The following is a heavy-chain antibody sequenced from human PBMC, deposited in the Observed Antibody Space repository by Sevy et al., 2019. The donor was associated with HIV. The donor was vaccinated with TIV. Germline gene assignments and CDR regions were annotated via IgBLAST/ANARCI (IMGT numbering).Heavy chain of an antibody. D-gene: IGHD3-22*01. CDR1: GGSISSYY. Sequence: SETLSLTCTVSGGSISSYYWSWIRQPPGKGLECIGYIYYSGSTNYNPSLKSRVTISVDTSKNQFSLKLSSVTAADTAVYYCASAVYYYDSSGYYGGYYFDYWGQGTLVTVSS. CDR3: ASAVYYYDSSGYYGGYYFDY. CDR2: IYYSGST. V-gene: IGHV4-59*01. J-gene: IGHJ4*02.